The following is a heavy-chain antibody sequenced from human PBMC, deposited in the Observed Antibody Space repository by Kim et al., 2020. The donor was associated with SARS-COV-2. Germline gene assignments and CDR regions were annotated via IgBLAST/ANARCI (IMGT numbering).Heavy chain of an antibody. D-gene: IGHD3-16*01. CDR2: IDGSDGRT. V-gene: IGHV3-23*01. CDR3: LKGGGGWIWRF. J-gene: IGHJ4*02. CDR1: GFTFTGYA. Sequence: GGSLRLSCTTSGFTFTGYAMSWVRQAPGKGLEWVSSIDGSDGRTYYVDSVKGRFTISKDDSKNTLYLQMSALRADDTAAYYCLKGGGGWIWRFWGQGTLVPVTS.